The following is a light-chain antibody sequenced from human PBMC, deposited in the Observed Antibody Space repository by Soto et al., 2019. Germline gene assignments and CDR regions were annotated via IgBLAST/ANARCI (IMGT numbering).Light chain of an antibody. CDR2: EGV. Sequence: QSALTQPASVSGSPGQSITITCTGSASNIGGYNLVSWYQHHAGKAPKVIIYEGVKRPSGVSNRFSGFKSGTTASLTISGLQAEDEAAYYCCSYVGATTYVFGSGTQLTVL. CDR1: ASNIGGYNL. CDR3: CSYVGATTYV. V-gene: IGLV2-23*01. J-gene: IGLJ7*01.